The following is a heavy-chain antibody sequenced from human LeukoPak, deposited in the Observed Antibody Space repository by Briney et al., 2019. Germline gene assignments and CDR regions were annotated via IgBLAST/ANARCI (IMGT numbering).Heavy chain of an antibody. CDR1: GFTFSSYE. CDR3: ARVPNGGNLCFGELSLHY. V-gene: IGHV3-48*03. Sequence: GGSLRLSCAASGFTFSSYEMNWVRQAPGKGLEWVSYISSSGSTIYYADSVKGRFTISRDNAKNSLYLQMNSLRAEDTAVYYCARVPNGGNLCFGELSLHYWGQGTLVTVSS. J-gene: IGHJ4*02. D-gene: IGHD3-16*02. CDR2: ISSSGSTI.